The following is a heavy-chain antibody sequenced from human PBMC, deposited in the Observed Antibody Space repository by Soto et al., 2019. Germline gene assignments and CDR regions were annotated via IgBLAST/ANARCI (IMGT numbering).Heavy chain of an antibody. CDR1: GGSISSGGYY. CDR3: ARRYGWAFDI. J-gene: IGHJ3*02. V-gene: IGHV4-31*03. Sequence: SETLSLTCTVSGGSISSGGYYWSWIRQHPGKGLEWIGYIYHSGSTYYNPSLKSRVTISVDTSKNQFSLKLSSVTAADTAVYYCARRYGWAFDIWGQGTMVTVSS. D-gene: IGHD3-16*01. CDR2: IYHSGST.